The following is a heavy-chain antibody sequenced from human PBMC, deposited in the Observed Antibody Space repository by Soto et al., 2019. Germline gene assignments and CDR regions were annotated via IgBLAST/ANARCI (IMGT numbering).Heavy chain of an antibody. V-gene: IGHV4-34*01. CDR3: ARGLNWNYGAFDY. Sequence: SDTLSLSCAVCGGSFCTYYWSWIRQPPGKGLEWIGEINHRGSTNYNPSLKSRVTISVDTSKNQFSLKLSSVTAADRAVYYCARGLNWNYGAFDYWGQGTLVTVSS. D-gene: IGHD1-7*01. J-gene: IGHJ4*02. CDR1: GGSFCTYY. CDR2: INHRGST.